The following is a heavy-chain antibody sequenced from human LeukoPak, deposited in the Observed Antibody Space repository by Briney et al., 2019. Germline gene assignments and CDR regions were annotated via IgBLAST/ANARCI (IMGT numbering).Heavy chain of an antibody. CDR3: AREGDYYDSRYHFDY. D-gene: IGHD3-22*01. J-gene: IGHJ4*02. V-gene: IGHV1-2*02. Sequence: ASVKVSCKASGYTFTGYYMHWVRQAPGQGLEWMGWINPNSGGTNYAQKFQGRVTMTRDTSISTAYMELSRLRSDDTAVYYCAREGDYYDSRYHFDYWDQGTLVTVSS. CDR2: INPNSGGT. CDR1: GYTFTGYY.